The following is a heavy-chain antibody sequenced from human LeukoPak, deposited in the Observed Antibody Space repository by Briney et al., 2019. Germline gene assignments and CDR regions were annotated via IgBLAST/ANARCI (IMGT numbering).Heavy chain of an antibody. D-gene: IGHD2-15*01. J-gene: IGHJ5*02. Sequence: SETLSLTCTVSGGSISSYYWSWIRQPAGKGLEWIGRIYTSGSTNYNPSLKSRVTMSVDTSKNQFSLKLSSVTAADTAVYYCARSTPDCSGGSCYNWFDPWGQGTLVTVSS. CDR1: GGSISSYY. V-gene: IGHV4-4*07. CDR2: IYTSGST. CDR3: ARSTPDCSGGSCYNWFDP.